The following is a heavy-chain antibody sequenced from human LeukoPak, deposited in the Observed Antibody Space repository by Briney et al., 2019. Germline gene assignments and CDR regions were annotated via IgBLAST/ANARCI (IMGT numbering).Heavy chain of an antibody. J-gene: IGHJ5*02. V-gene: IGHV3-23*01. CDR2: IRYTGDRT. D-gene: IGHD3-16*02. CDR3: AKDLKLYSKSYRNWFDP. CDR1: GFTFSNYS. Sequence: GGSLRLSCAASGFTFSNYSMSWVRQAPGKGLECVSVIRYTGDRTYYADSVKGRFTISRDNAKNTLYLQMNSLGAEDTAVYYCAKDLKLYSKSYRNWFDPWGQGALVTVSS.